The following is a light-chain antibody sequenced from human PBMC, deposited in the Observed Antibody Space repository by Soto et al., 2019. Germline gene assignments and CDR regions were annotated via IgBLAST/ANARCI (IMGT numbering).Light chain of an antibody. Sequence: EIVMTQSPATLSVSPGERATLSCRASQSVSSSLAWYQQKPGQAPRLLIYGASTRATGIPARFSGSGSGTEFTLTISSLQSEDFAVYYCQQYNNWPFTLGPGTKVDIK. CDR3: QQYNNWPFT. CDR2: GAS. CDR1: QSVSSS. V-gene: IGKV3-15*01. J-gene: IGKJ3*01.